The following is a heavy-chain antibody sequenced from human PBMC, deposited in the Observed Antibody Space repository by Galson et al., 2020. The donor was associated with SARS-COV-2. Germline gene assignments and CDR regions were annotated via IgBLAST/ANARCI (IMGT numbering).Heavy chain of an antibody. CDR1: GGSISRYF. CDR2: IYYTVIT. Sequence: SETLSLTCTVSGGSISRYFWSWIRQSPGKGLEWMGDIYYTVITNYNPSLKGRVTISIDTSKYQFSLRLSSVTAADTAVYYCAGVTNYYDSRRFPKRWVDRWGQGTLVTVSA. CDR3: AGVTNYYDSRRFPKRWVDR. J-gene: IGHJ4*02. D-gene: IGHD3-22*01. V-gene: IGHV4-59*08.